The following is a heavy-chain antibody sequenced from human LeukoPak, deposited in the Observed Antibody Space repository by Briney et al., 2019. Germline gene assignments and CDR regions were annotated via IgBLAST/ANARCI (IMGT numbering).Heavy chain of an antibody. Sequence: PGGSLRLSCAASGFTFDDYGMSWVRQAPGKGLEWVSGINWNGGTTAYGDPVKGRFTISRDNAKNSLYLQMNSLRAEDTAFYYCARDIYYDGSGRRPGSWGQGTLVTVSS. CDR3: ARDIYYDGSGRRPGS. J-gene: IGHJ5*02. CDR2: INWNGGTT. CDR1: GFTFDDYG. V-gene: IGHV3-20*04. D-gene: IGHD3-22*01.